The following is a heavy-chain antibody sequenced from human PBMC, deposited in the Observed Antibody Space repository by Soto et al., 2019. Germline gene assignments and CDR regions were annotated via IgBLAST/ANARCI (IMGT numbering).Heavy chain of an antibody. Sequence: ASVKVSCKASGYTFTSYGISWVRQAPGQGLEWMGWISAYNGNTNYAQKLQGRVTMTTDTSTSTAYMELRSLRSDDTAVYYCAIRVGPLGYCSSTSCYLVDYWGQGTLVTVSS. CDR2: ISAYNGNT. D-gene: IGHD2-2*01. CDR1: GYTFTSYG. V-gene: IGHV1-18*01. CDR3: AIRVGPLGYCSSTSCYLVDY. J-gene: IGHJ4*02.